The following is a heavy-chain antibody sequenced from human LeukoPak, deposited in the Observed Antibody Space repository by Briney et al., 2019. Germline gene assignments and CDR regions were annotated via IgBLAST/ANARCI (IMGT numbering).Heavy chain of an antibody. CDR3: ARVDLGITIFWDYGMDV. V-gene: IGHV4-38-2*01. Sequence: SETLSLTCAVSGYSISSGYYWGWIRQPPGKGLEWIGSIYHSGSTYYNPSLKSRVTISVDTSKNQFSLKLSSVTAADAAVYYCARVDLGITIFWDYGMDVWGKGTTVTVSS. CDR2: IYHSGST. CDR1: GYSISSGYY. J-gene: IGHJ6*04. D-gene: IGHD3-9*01.